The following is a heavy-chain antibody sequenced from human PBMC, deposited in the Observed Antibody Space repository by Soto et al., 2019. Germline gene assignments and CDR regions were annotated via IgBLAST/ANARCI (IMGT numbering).Heavy chain of an antibody. D-gene: IGHD1-26*01. Sequence: QVQLVQSGAEVKKPGSSVKVSCKASGGTFSSYAISWVRQAPGQGLEWMGGIIPIFGTANYAQKFQGRVTITAGESTSTAYMEVSRLRSEETAVYFWAGGEEEWSYYPNHAFDIWGQGTMVTVSS. CDR1: GGTFSSYA. CDR3: AGGEEEWSYYPNHAFDI. J-gene: IGHJ3*02. CDR2: IIPIFGTA. V-gene: IGHV1-69*01.